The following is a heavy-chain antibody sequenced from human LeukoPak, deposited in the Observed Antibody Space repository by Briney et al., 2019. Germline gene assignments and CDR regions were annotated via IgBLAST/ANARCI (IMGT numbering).Heavy chain of an antibody. V-gene: IGHV3-21*01. J-gene: IGHJ4*02. D-gene: IGHD3-22*01. CDR3: ARGVAPYYYDSSGYSPPGEF. Sequence: GGSLRLSCAASGFTFSSYSMNWVRQAPGKGLEWVSSISSSSSYIYYADSVKGRFTISRDNAKNSLYLQMNSLRAEDTAVYYCARGVAPYYYDSSGYSPPGEFWGQGTLVTVSS. CDR2: ISSSSSYI. CDR1: GFTFSSYS.